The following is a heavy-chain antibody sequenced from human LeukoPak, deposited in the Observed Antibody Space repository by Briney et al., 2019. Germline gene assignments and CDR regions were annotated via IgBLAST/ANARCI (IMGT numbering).Heavy chain of an antibody. CDR2: ISWNSGSI. CDR3: AKDILNYDFWSGYYTN. V-gene: IGHV3-9*01. CDR1: GFTFDDYA. J-gene: IGHJ4*02. D-gene: IGHD3-3*01. Sequence: PGRSLRLSCAASGFTFDDYAMHWVRRAPGKGLEWVSGISWNSGSIGYADSVKGRFTISRDNAKNSLYLQMNSLRAEDTALYYCAKDILNYDFWSGYYTNWGQGTLVTVSS.